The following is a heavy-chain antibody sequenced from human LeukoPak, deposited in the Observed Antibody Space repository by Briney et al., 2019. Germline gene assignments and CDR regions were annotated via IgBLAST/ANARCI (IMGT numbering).Heavy chain of an antibody. J-gene: IGHJ5*02. CDR3: VRQREYCDILTGYYRGQYNWFDP. CDR1: GYTFTSYG. V-gene: IGHV1-18*01. CDR2: ISAYNGNT. D-gene: IGHD3-9*01. Sequence: GASVKVSCKASGYTFTSYGISWVRQAPGQGLEWMGWISAYNGNTNYAQKPQGRVTMTTDTSTSTAYMELRSLRSDDTAVYYCVRQREYCDILTGYYRGQYNWFDPWGQGTLVTVSS.